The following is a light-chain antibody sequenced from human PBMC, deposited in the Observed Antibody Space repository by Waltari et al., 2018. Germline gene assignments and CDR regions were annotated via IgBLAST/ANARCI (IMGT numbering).Light chain of an antibody. CDR2: WAS. V-gene: IGKV4-1*01. CDR1: QSVLNRDTKKSY. Sequence: DIVMTQSPDSLAVSLGERATITCRSSQSVLNRDTKKSYLAWYQQKSGQTPKLLIYWASTRESGVPDRFSGSGSGTDFTLTITSLQAEDVAVYYCQQYYSTVTFGGGTKVVIK. J-gene: IGKJ4*01. CDR3: QQYYSTVT.